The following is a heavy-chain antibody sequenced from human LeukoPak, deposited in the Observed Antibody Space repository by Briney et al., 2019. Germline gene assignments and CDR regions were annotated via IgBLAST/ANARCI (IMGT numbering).Heavy chain of an antibody. CDR2: INHSGST. Sequence: PSETLSLTCTVSGGSINSYYWGWIRQPPGKGLEWIGEINHSGSTNYNPSLKSRVTISVDTSKNQFSLKLSSVTAADTAVYYCARGRRGYGSGTQAAFDYWGQGTLVTVSS. CDR3: ARGRRGYGSGTQAAFDY. V-gene: IGHV4-34*01. CDR1: GGSINSYY. D-gene: IGHD3-10*01. J-gene: IGHJ4*02.